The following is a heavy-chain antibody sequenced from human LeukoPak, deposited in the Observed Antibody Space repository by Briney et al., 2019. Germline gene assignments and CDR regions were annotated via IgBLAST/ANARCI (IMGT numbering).Heavy chain of an antibody. V-gene: IGHV4-59*08. CDR1: GGSISNYY. CDR3: ARHGGYSSPYLH. D-gene: IGHD6-13*01. Sequence: SETLSLTCTVSGGSISNYYWCWIRQPPGKGLECMGYIYYSGTTNYNPSLKSRVTISVDTSKNQFSLKLSSVTAADTAVYYCARHGGYSSPYLHWGQGTLVTVSS. J-gene: IGHJ1*01. CDR2: IYYSGTT.